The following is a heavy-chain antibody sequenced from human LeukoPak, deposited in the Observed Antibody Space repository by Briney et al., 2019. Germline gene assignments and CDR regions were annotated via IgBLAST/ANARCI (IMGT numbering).Heavy chain of an antibody. Sequence: PGGSLRLSCAASGFTFSSYSMNWVRQAPGKGLEWVSSISSSSSYIYYADSVKGRFTISRDNAKNSLYLQMNSLRAEDTAVYYCAVLLWFGELYDAFDIWGQGTMVTVSS. J-gene: IGHJ3*02. CDR1: GFTFSSYS. CDR3: AVLLWFGELYDAFDI. D-gene: IGHD3-10*01. CDR2: ISSSSSYI. V-gene: IGHV3-21*01.